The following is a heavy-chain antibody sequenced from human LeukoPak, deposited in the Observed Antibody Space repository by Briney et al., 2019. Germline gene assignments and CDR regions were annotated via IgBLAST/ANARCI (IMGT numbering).Heavy chain of an antibody. CDR3: VRDLGYCSGGNCYTVLDH. CDR1: GFIFSTFY. Sequence: PGGSLRLSCAASGFIFSTFYMNWVRQAPGEGLEWVANIKEDGSEKYYVDSVKGRFTISRDNAKNSLYLQMNSLRAEDTAVYYCVRDLGYCSGGNCYTVLDHWGQGILVTVSS. CDR2: IKEDGSEK. V-gene: IGHV3-7*01. J-gene: IGHJ4*02. D-gene: IGHD2-15*01.